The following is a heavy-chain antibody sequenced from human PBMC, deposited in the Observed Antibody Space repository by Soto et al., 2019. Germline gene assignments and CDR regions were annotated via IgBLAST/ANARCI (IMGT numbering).Heavy chain of an antibody. J-gene: IGHJ6*02. CDR2: IIPIFGTA. D-gene: IGHD3-10*01. Sequence: QVQLVQSGAEVKKPGSSVKVSCKASGGTFSSYAISWVRQAPGQGLEWMGGIIPIFGTANYAQKFQGRVTITADESTSTADMELSSLRSEDTAVYYCARVAYYYGSGSYYKRGDYYYYGMDVWGQGTTVTVSS. V-gene: IGHV1-69*01. CDR3: ARVAYYYGSGSYYKRGDYYYYGMDV. CDR1: GGTFSSYA.